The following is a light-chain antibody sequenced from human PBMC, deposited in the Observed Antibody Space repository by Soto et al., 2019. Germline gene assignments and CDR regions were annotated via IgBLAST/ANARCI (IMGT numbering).Light chain of an antibody. Sequence: DIQMYQSPSTLSATVDDGVTITCRASQSIGRFLAWYQHQPGKAPKLLIYDAPTLESGVPSRFSGTGSGTEFTFSITSLQPEDFGTYYCQQCYMGWTFGQGTMV. CDR3: QQCYMGWT. V-gene: IGKV1-5*01. CDR2: DAP. J-gene: IGKJ1*01. CDR1: QSIGRF.